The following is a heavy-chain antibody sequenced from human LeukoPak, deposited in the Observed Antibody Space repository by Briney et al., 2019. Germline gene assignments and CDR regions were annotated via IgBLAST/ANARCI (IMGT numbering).Heavy chain of an antibody. J-gene: IGHJ6*02. Sequence: GGSLRLSCAASGITFRSYGMHWVRQAPGKGLEWVASISSTSSYIYYTDSVRGRFTISRDNTKNSLYLQMNSLRAEDTAVYYCAHSKTCYYDSSGYFCLYGMDGWGQGTTVTVSS. CDR2: ISSTSSYI. D-gene: IGHD3-22*01. V-gene: IGHV3-21*01. CDR3: AHSKTCYYDSSGYFCLYGMDG. CDR1: GITFRSYG.